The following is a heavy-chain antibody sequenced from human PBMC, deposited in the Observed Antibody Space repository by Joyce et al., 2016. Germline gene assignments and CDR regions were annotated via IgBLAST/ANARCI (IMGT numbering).Heavy chain of an antibody. D-gene: IGHD1-14*01. J-gene: IGHJ5*02. V-gene: IGHV1-3*01. Sequence: QVHLVQSGAEVQKPGASVKVSCKTSGYNFISYSIHWVRQAPGQRLEWMGWINAESGKTEYSQKCQGRVTITRDTSASTAYMEVSSLRSEDTAVYYCARDSRKWLVPWGQGTLVTVSS. CDR3: ARDSRKWLVP. CDR1: GYNFISYS. CDR2: INAESGKT.